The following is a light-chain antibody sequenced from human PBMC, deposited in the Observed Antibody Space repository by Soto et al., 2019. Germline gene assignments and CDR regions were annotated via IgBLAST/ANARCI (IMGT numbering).Light chain of an antibody. J-gene: IGKJ3*01. CDR3: QQYYITPFT. V-gene: IGKV4-1*01. CDR1: QSVLYSSNNEHY. CDR2: WAS. Sequence: DIVMTQSPDSLAVSLGERATINCKSSQSVLYSSNNEHYLAWYQQKPGQPPKLLIYWASSRESGVPDRFSGSGSGTDFTLTISSLQAEDVAVYYCQQYYITPFTFGPGTKVDIK.